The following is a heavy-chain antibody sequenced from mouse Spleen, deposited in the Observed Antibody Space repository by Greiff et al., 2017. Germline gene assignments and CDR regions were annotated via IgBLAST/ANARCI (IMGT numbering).Heavy chain of an antibody. CDR2: ISYSGST. D-gene: IGHD4-1*01. Sequence: EVQRVESGPGMVKPSQSLSLTCTVTGYSITSGYDWHWIRHFPGNKLEWMGYISYSGSTNYNPSLKSRISITHDTSKNHFFLKLNSVTTEDTATYYCARGNWYFDYWGQGTTLTVSS. J-gene: IGHJ2*01. CDR1: GYSITSGYD. CDR3: ARGNWYFDY. V-gene: IGHV3-1*01.